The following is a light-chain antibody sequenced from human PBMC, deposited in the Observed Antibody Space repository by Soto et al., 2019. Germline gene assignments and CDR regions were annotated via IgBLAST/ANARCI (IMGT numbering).Light chain of an antibody. Sequence: DIHMTQSPSTLSASVGDRVTITCRASQSISIWLAWYQQKPGKAPNLLIYKTSSLESGVPSRCSGSGSGTEFTLTIRSLQPDDFATYYCQHYNDYSWTFGQGTKVEIK. V-gene: IGKV1-5*03. CDR1: QSISIW. J-gene: IGKJ1*01. CDR2: KTS. CDR3: QHYNDYSWT.